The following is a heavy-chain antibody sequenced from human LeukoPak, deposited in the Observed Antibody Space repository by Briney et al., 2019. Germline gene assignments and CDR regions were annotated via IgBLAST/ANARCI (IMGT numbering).Heavy chain of an antibody. CDR2: VQPDGSAK. CDR3: ARDFFGWSSLGH. Sequence: SGGSLRLSCAASGFTLSSYGMSWVRQAPGKGLEWVAHVQPDGSAKIYADSVKGRFTISRDNAKDSVYLQMNSLRVEDTAVYYCARDFFGWSSLGHWGQGTPVTVSS. D-gene: IGHD6-19*01. J-gene: IGHJ1*01. CDR1: GFTLSSYG. V-gene: IGHV3-7*01.